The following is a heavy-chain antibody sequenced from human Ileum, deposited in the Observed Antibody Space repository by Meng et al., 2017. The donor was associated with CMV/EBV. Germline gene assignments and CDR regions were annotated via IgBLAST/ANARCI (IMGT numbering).Heavy chain of an antibody. D-gene: IGHD6-19*01. CDR3: VRSSGWSRFDY. Sequence: VRALQSGAGVKKPGAPVRFSCTTSGFTFSGYYTPGVPQPPGQGLEWRGWINSKNDGTNYARKFQGRVTMTRETSISTAHMELSGLMSDDTAVYYCVRSSGWSRFDYWGQGTLVTVSS. J-gene: IGHJ4*02. CDR1: GFTFSGYY. CDR2: INSKNDGT. V-gene: IGHV1-2*02.